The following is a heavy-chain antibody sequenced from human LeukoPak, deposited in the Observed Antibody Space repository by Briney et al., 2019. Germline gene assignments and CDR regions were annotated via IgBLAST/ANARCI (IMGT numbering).Heavy chain of an antibody. CDR2: IIPIFGTA. CDR3: ARSPLSSSAFDI. D-gene: IGHD2/OR15-2a*01. Sequence: ASVKVSCKASGGTFSSYAISWVRQAPGQGLEWMGGIIPIFGTANYAQKFQGRVTITTDESTSTAYMELSSLRSEDTAVYDCARSPLSSSAFDIWGQGTMVTVSS. J-gene: IGHJ3*02. CDR1: GGTFSSYA. V-gene: IGHV1-69*05.